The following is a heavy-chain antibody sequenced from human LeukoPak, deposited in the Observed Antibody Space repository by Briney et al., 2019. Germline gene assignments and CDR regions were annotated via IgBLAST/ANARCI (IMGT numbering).Heavy chain of an antibody. Sequence: GGSLRLSCAASGFSFSTYSMIWVRQAPGKGLEYVSSINPSGSYASYADFAKGRFTISRDNWRNTLHLQMNSLTPDDTAIYYCVREMGSGTHYCLEFWGQGALVTVSA. D-gene: IGHD3-10*01. J-gene: IGHJ4*02. V-gene: IGHV3-64D*06. CDR3: VREMGSGTHYCLEF. CDR1: GFSFSTYS. CDR2: INPSGSYA.